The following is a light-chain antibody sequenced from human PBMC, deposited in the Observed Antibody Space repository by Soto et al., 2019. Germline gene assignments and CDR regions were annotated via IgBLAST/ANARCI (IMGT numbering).Light chain of an antibody. Sequence: DIKLTQSPSFLSASVKDRVTITCRASEDISSYLAWYQQKPGKAPKLLIYVASTLQSGVPSRFSGSGSGTEFTLTISSLQPEDFATYYCQQLNNYPRTFGQGTKVDIK. V-gene: IGKV1-9*01. CDR2: VAS. J-gene: IGKJ1*01. CDR1: EDISSY. CDR3: QQLNNYPRT.